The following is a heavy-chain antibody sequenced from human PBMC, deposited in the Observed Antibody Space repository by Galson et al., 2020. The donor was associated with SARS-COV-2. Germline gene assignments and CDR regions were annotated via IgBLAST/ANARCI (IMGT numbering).Heavy chain of an antibody. CDR3: ARLQNVDTAMAPDY. V-gene: IGHV4-39*01. CDR2: IYYSGST. D-gene: IGHD5-18*01. Sequence: TETLSLTCTVSGGSISSSRYYWGWIRQHPGKGLVWLGSIYYSGSTYYNPSLKSRVTISVDTSKNQFSLKLSSVTAAYTAVYYCARLQNVDTAMAPDYWCQGTLVTVSS. CDR1: GGSISSSRYY. J-gene: IGHJ4*02.